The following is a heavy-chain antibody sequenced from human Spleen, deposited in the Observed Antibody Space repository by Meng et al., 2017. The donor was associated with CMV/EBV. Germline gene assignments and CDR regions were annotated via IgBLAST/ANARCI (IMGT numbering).Heavy chain of an antibody. V-gene: IGHV1-18*01. CDR1: GYTFTGYG. Sequence: KASGYTFTGYGISWVRQAPGQGLEWMGWISAYNGNTNYAQKLQGRVTMTTDTSTSTAYMELRSLRSDDTAVYYCARVPITMVGWFDPWGQGTLVTVSS. D-gene: IGHD3-10*01. J-gene: IGHJ5*02. CDR2: ISAYNGNT. CDR3: ARVPITMVGWFDP.